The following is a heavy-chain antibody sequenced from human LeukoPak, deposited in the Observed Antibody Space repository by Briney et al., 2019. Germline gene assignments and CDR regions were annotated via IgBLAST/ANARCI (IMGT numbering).Heavy chain of an antibody. CDR3: AKLLPRGPADV. V-gene: IGHV3-48*01. D-gene: IGHD2-15*01. CDR1: GFTFSSYS. Sequence: GGSLRLSCAASGFTFSSYSMNWVRQAPGKGLEWVSYISSSSSTIFYADSVKGRFTISRDNAKNSLYLQMNSLRAEDTAVYYCAKLLPRGPADVWGKGTTVTVSS. CDR2: ISSSSSTI. J-gene: IGHJ6*04.